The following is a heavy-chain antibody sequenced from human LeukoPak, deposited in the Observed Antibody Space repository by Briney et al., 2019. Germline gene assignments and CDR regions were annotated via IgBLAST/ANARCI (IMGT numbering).Heavy chain of an antibody. V-gene: IGHV3-21*01. Sequence: GGSLRLSCAASGFTFSSYSMNWVRQAPGKGLEWVSSISSSSSYIYYADSVKGRFTISRDNAKNSLYLQMNSLRAEDAAVYYCARGLKYSSSSVPYWGQGTLVTVSS. CDR1: GFTFSSYS. D-gene: IGHD6-6*01. CDR2: ISSSSSYI. J-gene: IGHJ4*02. CDR3: ARGLKYSSSSVPY.